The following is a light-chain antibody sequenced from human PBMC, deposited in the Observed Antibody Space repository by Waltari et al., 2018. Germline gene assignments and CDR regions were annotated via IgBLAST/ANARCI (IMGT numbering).Light chain of an antibody. J-gene: IGLJ2*01. CDR2: GKN. CDR3: NSRDSSGNSVV. Sequence: SELTQDPAVSVALGQTVSITCQGESLRSYYESWYQQKPGQAPVLVIYGKNNRPSGIPDRFSGSSSGNTASLTITGAQAEDEADYYCNSRDSSGNSVVFGGGTKLTVL. V-gene: IGLV3-19*01. CDR1: SLRSYY.